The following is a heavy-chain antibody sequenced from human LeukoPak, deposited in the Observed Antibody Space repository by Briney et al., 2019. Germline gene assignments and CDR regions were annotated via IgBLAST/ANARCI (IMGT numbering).Heavy chain of an antibody. D-gene: IGHD2/OR15-2a*01. CDR1: GFIVNSNY. Sequence: GGSLRLSCAASGFIVNSNYMSWVRQAPGKGLEWVAVIYSGGGTYHADSVKGRFTISRDNSKNTLFFQMNSLRAEDTAVYYCAARGSMACDAFGIWGQGTMVTVSS. V-gene: IGHV3-53*01. CDR3: AARGSMACDAFGI. J-gene: IGHJ3*02. CDR2: IYSGGGT.